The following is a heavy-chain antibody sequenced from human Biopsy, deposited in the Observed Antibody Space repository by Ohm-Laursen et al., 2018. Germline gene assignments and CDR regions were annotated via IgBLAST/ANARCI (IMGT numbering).Heavy chain of an antibody. CDR1: GGTFSNYG. J-gene: IGHJ1*01. CDR3: ATKLTGYFHH. CDR2: NIPILGTG. V-gene: IGHV1-69*01. Sequence: SSVKVSCKAPGGTFSNYGVNWVRQAPGQGLEWLGGNIPILGTGNYARKFQDRVTVAADASTSTATMELRSLRSDDTAVYYCATKLTGYFHHWGQGTLVIVSS. D-gene: IGHD3-9*01.